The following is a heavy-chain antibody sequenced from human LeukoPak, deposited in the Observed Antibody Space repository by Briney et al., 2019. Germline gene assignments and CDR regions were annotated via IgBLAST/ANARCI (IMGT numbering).Heavy chain of an antibody. V-gene: IGHV3-30-3*01. CDR3: ARDTRGDYYDSSGYFDY. D-gene: IGHD3-22*01. J-gene: IGHJ4*02. Sequence: GGSLRLSCAASGFTFSSYAMHWVRQAPGKGLEWVAIISYDGSNKYYADSVKGGFTISRDNSKNTLYLQMNSPRAEDTAVYYCARDTRGDYYDSSGYFDYWGQGTLVTVSS. CDR1: GFTFSSYA. CDR2: ISYDGSNK.